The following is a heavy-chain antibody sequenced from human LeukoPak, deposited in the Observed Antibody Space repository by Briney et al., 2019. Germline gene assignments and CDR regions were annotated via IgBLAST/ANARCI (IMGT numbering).Heavy chain of an antibody. D-gene: IGHD1-26*01. CDR3: ARIGIVGATMTYYFDY. CDR2: ISAYNGNT. V-gene: IGHV1-18*01. J-gene: IGHJ4*02. Sequence: GASVKVSCKASGYTFASYGISWVRQAPGQGLEWMGWISAYNGNTNYAQKLQGRVTMTTDTSTSTAYMELRSLRSDDTAVYYCARIGIVGATMTYYFDYWGQGTLVTVSS. CDR1: GYTFASYG.